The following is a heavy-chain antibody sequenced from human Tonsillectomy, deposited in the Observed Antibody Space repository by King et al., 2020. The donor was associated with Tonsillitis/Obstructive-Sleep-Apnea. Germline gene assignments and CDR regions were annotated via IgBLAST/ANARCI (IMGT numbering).Heavy chain of an antibody. CDR2: ISSSSTYT. CDR1: GFTFSDYY. J-gene: IGHJ3*01. Sequence: QLVQSGGGLVKPGGSLRLSCAASGFTFSDYYMSWIRQAPGKGREWVSYISSSSTYTDYADSVRGRFTISRDNAKNSLYLQMNSLRAEDTAVYYCARLANWNQDAFDVWGLGTMVTVSS. CDR3: ARLANWNQDAFDV. V-gene: IGHV3-11*05. D-gene: IGHD1-1*01.